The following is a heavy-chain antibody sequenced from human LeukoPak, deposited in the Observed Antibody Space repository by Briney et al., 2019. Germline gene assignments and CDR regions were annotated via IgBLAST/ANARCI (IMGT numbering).Heavy chain of an antibody. J-gene: IGHJ4*02. D-gene: IGHD5-18*01. Sequence: GGSLRLSCAASGFTFSDDAMSWVRQAPGKGLEGVAGISDSGRATHYTDSVRGRFTISRDISKNMVYLQLNNLRAEDTALYFCARHDSFIPYWGQGTLVSVSS. CDR1: GFTFSDDA. CDR2: ISDSGRAT. V-gene: IGHV3-23*01. CDR3: ARHDSFIPY.